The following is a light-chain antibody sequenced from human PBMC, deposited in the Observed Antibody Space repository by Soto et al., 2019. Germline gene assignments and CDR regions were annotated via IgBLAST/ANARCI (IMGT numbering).Light chain of an antibody. Sequence: QSALTQPASVSGSPGQSITISCTGTSSDDGGYNYVSWYQQYPGKAPKVMIYEVNTRPSGVSNRFSGSKSGNTASLTISGLQAEDEADYYCSSYTSSSTFVFGTGTKLTVL. V-gene: IGLV2-14*01. CDR2: EVN. J-gene: IGLJ1*01. CDR3: SSYTSSSTFV. CDR1: SSDDGGYNY.